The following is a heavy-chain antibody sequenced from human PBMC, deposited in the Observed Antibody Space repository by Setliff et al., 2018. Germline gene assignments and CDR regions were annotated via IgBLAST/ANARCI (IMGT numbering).Heavy chain of an antibody. J-gene: IGHJ3*02. V-gene: IGHV1-69*05. CDR3: ARATYYYDSSGYFLDAFDI. Sequence: ASVKVSCKASGGTFSNYAISWVRQAPGQGLEWMGGIIPIFGTANYAQKFQGRVTITTDESTSTAYMELSSLRSEDTAVYYCARATYYYDSSGYFLDAFDIWG. CDR2: IIPIFGTA. D-gene: IGHD3-22*01. CDR1: GGTFSNYA.